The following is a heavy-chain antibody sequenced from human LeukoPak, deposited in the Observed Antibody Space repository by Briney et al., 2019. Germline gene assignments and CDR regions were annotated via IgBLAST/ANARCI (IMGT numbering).Heavy chain of an antibody. V-gene: IGHV3-21*04. CDR2: ISSDSSYI. Sequence: PGGSLRLSCTASGFAFNTYSMSWVRQAPGKGLEWVSYISSDSSYIKYADSVKGRFTISRDNAKNSLYLQMNSLRADDTSVYYCAHFGITTTAHWGQGTLVIVSS. J-gene: IGHJ4*02. CDR1: GFAFNTYS. CDR3: AHFGITTTAH. D-gene: IGHD1-14*01.